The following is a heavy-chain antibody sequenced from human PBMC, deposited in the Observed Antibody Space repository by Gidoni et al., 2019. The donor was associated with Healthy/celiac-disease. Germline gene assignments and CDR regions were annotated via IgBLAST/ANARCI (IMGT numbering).Heavy chain of an antibody. V-gene: IGHV4-31*03. D-gene: IGHD2-15*01. CDR3: ASHCSGGSCYSSTFDY. CDR1: GGSISSGGYY. J-gene: IGHJ4*02. Sequence: QVQLQESGPGLVKPSQTLSLTCTVSGGSISSGGYYWSWIRQHPGKGLEWIGYIYYSGSTYYNPSLKSRVTISVDTSKNQFSLKLSSVTAADTAVYYCASHCSGGSCYSSTFDYWGQGTLVTVSS. CDR2: IYYSGST.